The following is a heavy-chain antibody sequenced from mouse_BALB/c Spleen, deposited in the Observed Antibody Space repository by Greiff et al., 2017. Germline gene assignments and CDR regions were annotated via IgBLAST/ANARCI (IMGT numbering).Heavy chain of an antibody. Sequence: VMLVESGAELVRPGTSVKVSCKASGYAFTNYLIEWVKQRPGQGLEWIGVINPGSGGTNYNEKFKGKATLTADKSSSTAYMQLSSLTSDDSAVYFCARGQYGNTRDFDYWGQGTTLTVSS. J-gene: IGHJ2*01. D-gene: IGHD2-10*02. CDR2: INPGSGGT. CDR1: GYAFTNYL. CDR3: ARGQYGNTRDFDY. V-gene: IGHV1-54*03.